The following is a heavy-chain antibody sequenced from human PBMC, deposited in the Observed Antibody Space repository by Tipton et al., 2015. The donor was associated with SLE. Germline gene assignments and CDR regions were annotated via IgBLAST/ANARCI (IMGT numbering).Heavy chain of an antibody. V-gene: IGHV4-39*07. CDR2: IYSGGST. D-gene: IGHD1-20*01. CDR1: GGSISNISYY. CDR3: ARLTASWAYYFES. Sequence: TLSLTCTVSGGSISNISYYWGWIRQPPGEGLEWIGSIYSGGSTYSNPSLKSRVTISIDTSKNQFSLKVSSVTAADTAVYYCARLTASWAYYFESWGQGTLVTVSS. J-gene: IGHJ4*02.